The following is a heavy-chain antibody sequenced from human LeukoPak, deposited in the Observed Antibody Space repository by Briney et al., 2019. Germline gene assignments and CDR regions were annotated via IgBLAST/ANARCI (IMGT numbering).Heavy chain of an antibody. CDR3: AKDQTRIYPDY. J-gene: IGHJ4*03. CDR1: RFTFSSYA. CDR2: ISGSGGST. D-gene: IGHD5/OR15-5a*01. Sequence: GGSLRLSCAASRFTFSSYAMGWVRQAPRKGREWVSAISGSGGSTYYADSVKGRFTISRDNSKNTLYLQMNSLRAEDTAVYYCAKDQTRIYPDYWGHGTLVTASP. V-gene: IGHV3-23*01.